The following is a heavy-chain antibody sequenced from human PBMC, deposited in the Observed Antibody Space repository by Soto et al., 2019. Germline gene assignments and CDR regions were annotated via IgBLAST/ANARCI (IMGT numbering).Heavy chain of an antibody. CDR2: IFYSGST. D-gene: IGHD1-20*01. CDR1: GGSINSYY. Sequence: SETLSLTCTVSGGSINSYYWSWIRQPPGKGLEWIGYIFYSGSTNYNPSLKSRVTISVDASKNQVSLILNSVTAADTAVYYCARHDTWNIGRYWFDPWGQGTLVTVSS. CDR3: ARHDTWNIGRYWFDP. V-gene: IGHV4-59*08. J-gene: IGHJ5*02.